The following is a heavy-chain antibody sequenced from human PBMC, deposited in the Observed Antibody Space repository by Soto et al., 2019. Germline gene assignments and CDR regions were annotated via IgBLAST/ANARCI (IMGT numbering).Heavy chain of an antibody. CDR3: AKDAGNLGFCGSGSCDYYYNGMDV. D-gene: IGHD2-15*01. J-gene: IGHJ6*02. CDR2: ISGSGGII. V-gene: IGHV3-23*01. Sequence: PGGSLRLSCAASGFTFRNFAMNWVRQAPGKGLEWVAAISGSGGIIYYADPVKGRFTISRDNSKNTLYLQMKTLGAGDTAVFYCAKDAGNLGFCGSGSCDYYYNGMDVWGLGTTVTVSS. CDR1: GFTFRNFA.